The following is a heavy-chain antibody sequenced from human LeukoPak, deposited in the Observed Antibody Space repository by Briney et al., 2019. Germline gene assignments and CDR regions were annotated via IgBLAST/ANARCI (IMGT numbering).Heavy chain of an antibody. CDR3: AKETAYFYGGNSGSFDY. CDR1: EFTFSSYG. J-gene: IGHJ4*02. V-gene: IGHV3-30*02. D-gene: IGHD4-23*01. Sequence: GGSLRLSCAASEFTFSSYGMHWVRQAPGKGLEWMAFIRNDGSNKYYADSVKGRFTISRDNSKNTLYLQMNSLRAEDTAVYYCAKETAYFYGGNSGSFDYWGQGTLVTVSS. CDR2: IRNDGSNK.